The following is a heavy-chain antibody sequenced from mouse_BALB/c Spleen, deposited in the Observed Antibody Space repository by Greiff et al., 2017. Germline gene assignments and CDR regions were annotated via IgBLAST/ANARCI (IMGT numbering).Heavy chain of an antibody. V-gene: IGHV5-6-5*01. CDR1: GFTFSSYA. CDR2: ISSGGST. J-gene: IGHJ1*01. Sequence: DVKLVESGGGLVKPGGSLKLSCAASGFTFSSYAMSWVRQTPEKRLEWVASISSGGSTYYPDSVKGRFTISRDNARNILYLQMSSLRSEDTAMYYCARDFATAGYFDVWGAGTTVTVSS. CDR3: ARDFATAGYFDV. D-gene: IGHD1-2*01.